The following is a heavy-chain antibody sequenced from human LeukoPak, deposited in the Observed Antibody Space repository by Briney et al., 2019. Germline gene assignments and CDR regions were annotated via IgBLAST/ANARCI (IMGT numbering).Heavy chain of an antibody. CDR1: GFTFSSYS. J-gene: IGHJ4*02. CDR3: AKGPLRGTAAAIDY. CDR2: ISSSSSPI. V-gene: IGHV3-48*02. D-gene: IGHD2-2*01. Sequence: GGSLRLSCAASGFTFSSYSMNWVRQAPGRGLEWVSYISSSSSPIYYADCVKGRFTISRDNAKNSLYLQMNSLRDEDTAVYYCAKGPLRGTAAAIDYWGQGTLVTVSS.